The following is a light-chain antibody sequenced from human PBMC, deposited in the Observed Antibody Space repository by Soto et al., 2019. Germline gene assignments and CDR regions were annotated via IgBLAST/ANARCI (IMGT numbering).Light chain of an antibody. J-gene: IGKJ1*01. CDR2: AAS. V-gene: IGKV1-39*01. CDR3: QQYRYRPQT. Sequence: DVPMSLSPSSLSASVGDRVTITCRASQSISSYLNWYQQKPGKAPKLLIYAASRLQSGAPSRCSGSWARTEFTLTISIQQEEDVVDYCWQQYRYRPQTFGQGTKVDIK. CDR1: QSISSY.